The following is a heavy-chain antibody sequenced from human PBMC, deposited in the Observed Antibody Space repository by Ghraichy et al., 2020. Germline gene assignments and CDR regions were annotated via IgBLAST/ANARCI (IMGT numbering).Heavy chain of an antibody. J-gene: IGHJ6*03. CDR2: ISYDGSNK. CDR3: ARNFASSGYGYYYYYMDV. Sequence: LSLTCAASGFTFSSYAMHWVRQAPGKGLEWVAVISYDGSNKDYADSVKGRFTTSRDNSKNTLYLQMNSLRAEDTAVYYCARNFASSGYGYYYYYMDVWGKGTTVTVSS. D-gene: IGHD3-22*01. V-gene: IGHV3-30-3*01. CDR1: GFTFSSYA.